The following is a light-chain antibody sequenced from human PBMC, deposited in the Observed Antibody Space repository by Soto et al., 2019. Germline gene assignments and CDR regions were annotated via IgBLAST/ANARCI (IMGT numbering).Light chain of an antibody. Sequence: EIVLTQSPDTLSLSPVERATLSCRSSQTVSRNYLAWHQQKPGQTPRLLVYGASSRATGIPDRFSGSGSGTDFTLTTSRLEPEDFAVYYCQQHGTSPITFGQGTRLEIK. J-gene: IGKJ5*01. CDR2: GAS. CDR1: QTVSRNY. CDR3: QQHGTSPIT. V-gene: IGKV3-20*01.